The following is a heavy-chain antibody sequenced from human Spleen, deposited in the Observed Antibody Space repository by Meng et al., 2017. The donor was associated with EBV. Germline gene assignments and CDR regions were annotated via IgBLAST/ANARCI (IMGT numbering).Heavy chain of an antibody. V-gene: IGHV1-8*01. CDR1: GYTFTSYD. Sequence: GQVVRAGARVKKPGAPVKVSCKASGYTFTSYDITWVRQATGQGLEWMGWMNPNSGNTDYAQKFQGRVTMTRNTSISTASMELSSLRSEGTAVYYCARVGARSLDPWGQGTLVTVSS. CDR2: MNPNSGNT. CDR3: ARVGARSLDP. J-gene: IGHJ5*02. D-gene: IGHD1-26*01.